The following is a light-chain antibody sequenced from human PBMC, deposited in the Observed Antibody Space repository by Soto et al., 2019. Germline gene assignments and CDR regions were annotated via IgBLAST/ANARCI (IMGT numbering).Light chain of an antibody. CDR2: DAS. Sequence: IVMTQSPATLSVSPGERATLSCRASRGIISNLAWYQQKPGQAPRLLIYDASTRATGTPDRISGGGSGTDLTLTISRLEPEDFAVYYCQHYVTSSITFGQGTRLEIK. J-gene: IGKJ5*01. CDR3: QHYVTSSIT. V-gene: IGKV3D-15*01. CDR1: RGIISN.